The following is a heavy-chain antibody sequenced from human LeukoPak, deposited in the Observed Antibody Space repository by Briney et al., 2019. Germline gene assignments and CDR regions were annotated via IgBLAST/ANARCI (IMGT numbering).Heavy chain of an antibody. V-gene: IGHV3-7*03. CDR2: IKKDGSGI. J-gene: IGHJ6*04. Sequence: PGGSLRLSCAVFEFPFSDSWMYWVRQAPGKGLEGVANIKKDGSGISYVDSVQGRFIISRDNAKNSLYLQMNSLRVEDTAVYFCAGANSMNVWGKGTAVTVSS. D-gene: IGHD1/OR15-1a*01. CDR3: AGANSMNV. CDR1: EFPFSDSW.